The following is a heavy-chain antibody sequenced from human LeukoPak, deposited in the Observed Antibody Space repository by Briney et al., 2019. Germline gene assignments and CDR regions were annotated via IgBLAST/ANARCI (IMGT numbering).Heavy chain of an antibody. V-gene: IGHV3-7*01. CDR1: GFNVYNYW. D-gene: IGHD5/OR15-5a*01. Sequence: GGSLRLSCAVSGFNVYNYWMNWVRQAPGKGLEWVASINQDGTEKYFVDSVKGRFTISGDIAKNSLNLQMNNLRVEDTAVYYCARVSVYPRGYFEYWGQGTQVTVSS. CDR3: ARVSVYPRGYFEY. J-gene: IGHJ4*02. CDR2: INQDGTEK.